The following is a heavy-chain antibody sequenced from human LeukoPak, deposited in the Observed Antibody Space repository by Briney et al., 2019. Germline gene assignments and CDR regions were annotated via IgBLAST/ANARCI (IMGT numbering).Heavy chain of an antibody. CDR1: GFTFSSYA. Sequence: PGGSLRLSCAASGFTFSSYAMSWVRQAPGKGLEWVSAISGSGGSTYYADSVKGRFTISRDNSKSTLYLQMNSLRAEDTAVYYCAKGSRVVVTANDAFDIWGQGTMVTVSS. J-gene: IGHJ3*02. D-gene: IGHD2-21*02. CDR3: AKGSRVVVTANDAFDI. CDR2: ISGSGGST. V-gene: IGHV3-23*01.